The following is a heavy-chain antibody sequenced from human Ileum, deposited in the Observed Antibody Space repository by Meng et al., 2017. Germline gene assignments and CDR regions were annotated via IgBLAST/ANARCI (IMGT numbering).Heavy chain of an antibody. V-gene: IGHV4-59*01. J-gene: IGHJ4*02. CDR1: GGSISSYY. Sequence: SETLSLTCTVSGGSISSYYWSWIRQPPGKGLEWIGYIYYSGSTNYNPSLKSRVTISVDTSKNQFSLKLSSVTAADSAVYYCARDVASPVAGTGWFDYWGPGTLVTVSS. D-gene: IGHD6-19*01. CDR2: IYYSGST. CDR3: ARDVASPVAGTGWFDY.